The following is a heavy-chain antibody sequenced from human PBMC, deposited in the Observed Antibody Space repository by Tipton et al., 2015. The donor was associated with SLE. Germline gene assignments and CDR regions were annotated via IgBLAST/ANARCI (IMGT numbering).Heavy chain of an antibody. CDR3: ARGPSIAFFDY. J-gene: IGHJ4*02. CDR1: GGSFRGYY. V-gene: IGHV4-34*01. CDR2: INHRGTT. D-gene: IGHD2/OR15-2a*01. Sequence: TLSLTCAVYGGSFRGYYWSWIRQPPGKGLEWIGEINHRGTTNYNPSLKSRVTISVDTPKNQFSLKLSSVPAADTAAYYCARGPSIAFFDYGGQGTLVTASS.